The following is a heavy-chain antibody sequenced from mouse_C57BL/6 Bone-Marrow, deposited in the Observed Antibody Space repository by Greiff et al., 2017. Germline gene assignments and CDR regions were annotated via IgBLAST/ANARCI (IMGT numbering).Heavy chain of an antibody. CDR2: ISYDGSN. CDR3: ARALDYGSSLDY. D-gene: IGHD1-1*01. CDR1: GYSITSGYY. Sequence: EVQRVESGPGLVKPSQSLSLTCSVTGYSITSGYYWNWIRQFPGNKLEWMGYISYDGSNNYNPSLKNRISITRYTSKNQFFLKLNSVTTEDTATYYCARALDYGSSLDYWGQGTTLTVSS. V-gene: IGHV3-6*01. J-gene: IGHJ2*01.